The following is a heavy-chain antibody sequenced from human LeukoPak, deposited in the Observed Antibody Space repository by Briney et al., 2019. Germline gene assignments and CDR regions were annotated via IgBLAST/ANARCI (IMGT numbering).Heavy chain of an antibody. D-gene: IGHD1-26*01. CDR3: AKDQVGATNY. J-gene: IGHJ4*02. CDR1: GFTFDDYA. CDR2: ISWNSGSI. Sequence: GGSLRLSCAASGFTFDDYAMHWVRQAPGKGLGWVSGISWNSGSIGYADSVKGRFTISRDNSKNTLYLQMNSLRAEDTAVYYCAKDQVGATNYWGQGTLVTVSS. V-gene: IGHV3-9*01.